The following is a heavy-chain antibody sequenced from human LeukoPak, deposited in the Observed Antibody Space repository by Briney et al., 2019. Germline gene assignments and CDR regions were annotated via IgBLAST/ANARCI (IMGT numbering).Heavy chain of an antibody. CDR1: RFTFSSYA. Sequence: AGGSLRLSCAASRFTFSSYAMSWVRQAPGKGLEWVSAISGSGGSTYYADSVKGRFTISRDNSKNTLYLQMNSLRAEDTAVYYCAKGISGAVVTPGPFDYWGQGTLVTVSS. D-gene: IGHD4-23*01. CDR3: AKGISGAVVTPGPFDY. V-gene: IGHV3-23*01. CDR2: ISGSGGST. J-gene: IGHJ4*02.